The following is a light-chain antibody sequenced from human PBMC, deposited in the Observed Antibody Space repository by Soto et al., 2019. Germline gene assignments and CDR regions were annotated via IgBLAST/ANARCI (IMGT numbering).Light chain of an antibody. J-gene: IGKJ1*01. Sequence: EIVLTQSPGTLSLSPGERATLSCRASQSVSSSYLAWYQQKPGQAPRLLIYGASSRATGIPDRFSGSGSGTDVTLTISRLEPEDFAVYYCQQYGSSPTWTFGQGNKVEIK. CDR1: QSVSSSY. V-gene: IGKV3-20*01. CDR2: GAS. CDR3: QQYGSSPTWT.